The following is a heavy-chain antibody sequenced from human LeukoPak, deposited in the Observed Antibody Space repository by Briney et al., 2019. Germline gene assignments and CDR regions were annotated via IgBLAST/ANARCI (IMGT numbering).Heavy chain of an antibody. V-gene: IGHV3-72*01. D-gene: IGHD4-17*01. Sequence: GGSLRLSCAASGFSITDHYMDWVRQAPGKGLEWVVRTRNKPNGNTKDYATSVKGSFIVSRDDSENSLYLQMNGLKTEDTAVYYCVRVRHGDYFDYWGQGTLVTVSS. CDR2: TRNKPNGNTK. J-gene: IGHJ4*02. CDR3: VRVRHGDYFDY. CDR1: GFSITDHY.